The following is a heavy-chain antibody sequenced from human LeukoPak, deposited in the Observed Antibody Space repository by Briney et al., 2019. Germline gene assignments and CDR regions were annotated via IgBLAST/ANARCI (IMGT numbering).Heavy chain of an antibody. CDR1: GFTFSSYA. J-gene: IGHJ4*02. D-gene: IGHD4-17*01. Sequence: GRSLRLSCAASGFTFSSYAMHWVRQAPGKGLEWVAVISYDGSNKYYADSVKGRFTISRDNSKNTLYLQMNSLRAEDTAVYYCARDADYGDYVVDYWGQGTLVTASS. V-gene: IGHV3-30-3*01. CDR3: ARDADYGDYVVDY. CDR2: ISYDGSNK.